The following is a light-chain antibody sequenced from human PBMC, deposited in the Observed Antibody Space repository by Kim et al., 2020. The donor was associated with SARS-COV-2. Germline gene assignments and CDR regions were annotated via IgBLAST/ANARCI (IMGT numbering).Light chain of an antibody. CDR3: QQWT. Sequence: DIQMTQSPSTLSASVGDRVTITCRASQSISSWLAWYQQKPGKAPKLLIYDASSLESGVPSRFSGSGSGTEFTLTISSLQPDDLATYYCQQWTFGQGTKVEIK. CDR2: DAS. V-gene: IGKV1-5*01. CDR1: QSISSW. J-gene: IGKJ1*01.